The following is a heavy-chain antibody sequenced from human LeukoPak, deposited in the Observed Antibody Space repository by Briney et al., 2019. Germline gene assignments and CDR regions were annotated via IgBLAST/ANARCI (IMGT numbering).Heavy chain of an antibody. D-gene: IGHD2-2*01. Sequence: GGSLRLSCAASGFTISSHAMSWVRQAPGKGLEWVSGISGSGGSTYYADSVKGRFTISRDNSKNTLYLQMNSLRAEDTAIYFCAKDPYCSTGSCYAILDYWGQGTLVTVSS. CDR2: ISGSGGST. CDR1: GFTISSHA. V-gene: IGHV3-23*01. J-gene: IGHJ4*02. CDR3: AKDPYCSTGSCYAILDY.